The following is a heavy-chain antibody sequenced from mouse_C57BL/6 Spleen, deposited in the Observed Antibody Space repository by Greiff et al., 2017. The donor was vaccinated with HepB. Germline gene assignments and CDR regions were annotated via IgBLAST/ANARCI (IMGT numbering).Heavy chain of an antibody. J-gene: IGHJ3*01. CDR2: IDPENGDT. CDR3: TTGNYEFAY. CDR1: GFNIKDDY. D-gene: IGHD2-1*01. Sequence: EVQLQQSGAELVRPGASVKLSCTASGFNIKDDYMHWVKQRPEQGLEWIGLIDPENGDTEYASKFQGKATITADTSSNTAYLQLSSLTSEDTAVYYCTTGNYEFAYWGQGTLVTVSA. V-gene: IGHV14-4*01.